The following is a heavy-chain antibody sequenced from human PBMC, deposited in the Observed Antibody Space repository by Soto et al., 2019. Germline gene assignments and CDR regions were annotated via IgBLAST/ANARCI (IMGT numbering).Heavy chain of an antibody. D-gene: IGHD5-12*01. V-gene: IGHV1-3*01. CDR3: ARNIVATTTFDY. Sequence: QVQLVQSGAEMKKPGASVTLSCKASGYPFTTYIIQWVRQAPGQGLEWMGWINAGDGNTKYSQNFQGRVTVTRDSSASTAYMELSSLTSEDTAVYYCARNIVATTTFDYWGQGTLVTVSS. CDR2: INAGDGNT. J-gene: IGHJ4*02. CDR1: GYPFTTYI.